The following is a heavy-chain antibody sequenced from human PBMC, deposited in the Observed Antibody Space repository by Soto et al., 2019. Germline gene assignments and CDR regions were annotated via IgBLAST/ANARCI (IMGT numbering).Heavy chain of an antibody. CDR1: GFTFSSYA. D-gene: IGHD2-2*01. Sequence: EVQLLESGGGLVQPGGSLRLSCAASGFTFSSYAMSWVRQAPGKGLEWVSAISGSGGSTYYADSVKGRFTISRDNSKNTLYLQMNSLRAEDTAIYYCAKDSTSTSSPYCFDYWGQGTLVTVSS. V-gene: IGHV3-23*01. CDR2: ISGSGGST. J-gene: IGHJ4*02. CDR3: AKDSTSTSSPYCFDY.